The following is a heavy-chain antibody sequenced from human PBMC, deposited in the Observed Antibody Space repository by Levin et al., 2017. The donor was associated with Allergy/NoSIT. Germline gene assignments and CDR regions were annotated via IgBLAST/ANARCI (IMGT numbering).Heavy chain of an antibody. CDR2: IFYRGST. D-gene: IGHD1-26*01. Sequence: PSETLSLTCIVPGGSIISDSYFWVWIRQPPGKGLEWIGNIFYRGSTYYNPSLKSRLTISVDTSKRQFSLRLNSVTAADTAVYNCAGLNREKGAFDIWGQGAMVTVSS. CDR3: AGLNREKGAFDI. CDR1: GGSIISDSYF. J-gene: IGHJ3*02. V-gene: IGHV4-39*01.